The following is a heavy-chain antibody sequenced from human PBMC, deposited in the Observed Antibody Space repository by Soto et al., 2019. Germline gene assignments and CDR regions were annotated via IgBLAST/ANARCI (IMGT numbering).Heavy chain of an antibody. V-gene: IGHV1-18*01. CDR1: GYTFTNYG. Sequence: QVQLVQSGGEVKKPGASVKVSCKASGYTFTNYGISWVRQAPGQGLEWMGWINVSNGNTKDAQKVQGRVTMTTDTSTSTAYMELRSLRSGDTAVYYCARGVGSGSYYNQYNWFDPLCQGTPVTVSS. J-gene: IGHJ5*02. CDR2: INVSNGNT. CDR3: ARGVGSGSYYNQYNWFDP. D-gene: IGHD3-10*01.